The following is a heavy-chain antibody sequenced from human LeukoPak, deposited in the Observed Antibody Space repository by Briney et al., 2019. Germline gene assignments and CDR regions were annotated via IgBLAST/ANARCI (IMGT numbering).Heavy chain of an antibody. CDR3: ARDQGLSGSYYDAFDI. CDR1: GFTVSSNY. Sequence: GGSLRLSCAASGFTVSSNYMSWVRQAPGKGLEWVSLIYTGGSTYYADSVKGRFTISRDNSKNTLYLQMNSLRAEDTAVYYCARDQGLSGSYYDAFDIWGQGTMVTVSS. J-gene: IGHJ3*02. CDR2: IYTGGST. V-gene: IGHV3-66*01. D-gene: IGHD1-26*01.